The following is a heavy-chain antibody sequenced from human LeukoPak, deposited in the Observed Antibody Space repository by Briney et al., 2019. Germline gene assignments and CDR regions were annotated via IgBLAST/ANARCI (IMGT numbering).Heavy chain of an antibody. CDR1: GGSVSSGTYY. Sequence: SETLSLTCTVSGGSVSSGTYYWSWIRQPPGKGLEWIEYMYYSGSTNYNPSLKSRVTISVDKSRNQFSLTLSSVTAADTAVYYCARHSRGYDSEFGYWGQGTPVTVSS. CDR2: MYYSGST. CDR3: ARHSRGYDSEFGY. V-gene: IGHV4-61*01. J-gene: IGHJ4*02. D-gene: IGHD5-12*01.